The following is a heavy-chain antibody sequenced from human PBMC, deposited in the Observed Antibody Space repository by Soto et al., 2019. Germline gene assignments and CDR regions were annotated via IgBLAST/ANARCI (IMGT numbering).Heavy chain of an antibody. CDR2: ITGDGGDT. Sequence: EVQFLQSGGGLVQPAGSLRLSCAASGFTFSSYAMSWVRQAPGKGLEWVSAITGDGGDTYHADSVKGRFTISRDNSKNTLSLQMNSLRAEDTAVYFCAKGSSSSLPYYFDYWGQGSLVTVSS. CDR3: AKGSSSSLPYYFDY. V-gene: IGHV3-23*01. D-gene: IGHD2-2*01. CDR1: GFTFSSYA. J-gene: IGHJ4*02.